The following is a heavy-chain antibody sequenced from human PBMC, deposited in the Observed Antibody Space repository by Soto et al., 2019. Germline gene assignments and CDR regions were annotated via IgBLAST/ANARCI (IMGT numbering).Heavy chain of an antibody. Sequence: PSETLSLTCGVSGSSINSGDSWGWFRQPPGKGLEWIGNIYYSGNTYYNPSLTSRVTISVDTSKNQFSLKLTSVTAADSAVYYCSRGVNVWGQGSLVTVSS. V-gene: IGHV4-38-2*01. J-gene: IGHJ4*02. D-gene: IGHD2-8*01. CDR1: GSSINSGDS. CDR2: IYYSGNT. CDR3: SRGVNV.